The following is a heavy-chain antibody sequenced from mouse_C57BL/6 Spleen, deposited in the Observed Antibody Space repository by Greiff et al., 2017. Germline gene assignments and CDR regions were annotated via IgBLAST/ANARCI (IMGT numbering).Heavy chain of an antibody. CDR1: GFSLTSYG. V-gene: IGHV2-2*01. D-gene: IGHD2-2*01. J-gene: IGHJ4*01. CDR2: IWSGGST. Sequence: VKLVESGPGLVQPSQSLSITCTVSGFSLTSYGVHWVRQSPGKGLEWLGVIWSGGSTDYNAAFISRLSISKDNSKSQVFFKMNSLQADDTAIYYCARNGVTKGYGYYAMDYWGQGTSVTVSS. CDR3: ARNGVTKGYGYYAMDY.